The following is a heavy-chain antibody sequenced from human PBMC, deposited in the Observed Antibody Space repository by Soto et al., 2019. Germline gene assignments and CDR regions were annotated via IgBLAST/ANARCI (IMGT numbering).Heavy chain of an antibody. D-gene: IGHD1-26*01. J-gene: IGHJ4*02. CDR2: VYSNGTT. Sequence: SETLSLTCTVSGGSINSYYWSWIRRPPGKGLEWIGFVYSNGTTSYNRSLKSRVTLSVDTSNNQFSLKLSSVTAADTAVYYCATWELRLWGQGTLVTVSS. V-gene: IGHV4-59*08. CDR1: GGSINSYY. CDR3: ATWELRL.